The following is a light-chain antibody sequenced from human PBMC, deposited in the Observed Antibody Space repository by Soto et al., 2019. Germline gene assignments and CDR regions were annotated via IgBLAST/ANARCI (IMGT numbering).Light chain of an antibody. CDR3: QQYGSSPWT. CDR2: GES. V-gene: IGKV3-20*01. J-gene: IGKJ1*01. CDR1: QSVSNNY. Sequence: EIVLTRSPGTLSLSPGESATLSCRASQSVSNNYLAWYQQKPGQAPRLVIYGESNRATGIPDRLSGSGSGTDLTLTISRLEPEDFAVYYCQQYGSSPWTCGQGTKVDIK.